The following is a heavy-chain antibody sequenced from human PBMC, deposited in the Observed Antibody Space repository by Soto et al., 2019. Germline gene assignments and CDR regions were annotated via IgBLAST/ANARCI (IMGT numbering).Heavy chain of an antibody. J-gene: IGHJ4*02. D-gene: IGHD5-12*01. CDR1: GFSFSSYN. Sequence: GGSLRLSCVASGFSFSSYNMYWVRQAPGQGLEWLSYIRAGGDLTDYADSVKGRFNISRDNAKDSLYLQMNSLRTEDTAVYYCATLVSGNDRYWGQGTLVTVSS. CDR3: ATLVSGNDRY. CDR2: IRAGGDLT. V-gene: IGHV3-48*01.